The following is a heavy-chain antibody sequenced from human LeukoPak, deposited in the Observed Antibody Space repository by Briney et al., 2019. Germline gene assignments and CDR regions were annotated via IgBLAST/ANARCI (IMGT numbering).Heavy chain of an antibody. J-gene: IGHJ4*02. CDR1: GYTFTGYY. CDR2: IYPNSGAT. CDR3: GTLLSNGPFDY. V-gene: IGHV1-2*02. Sequence: ASVKVSCKASGYTFTGYYLHWVRQAPGQGLEWMGWIYPNSGATKYAQKFQGRVTMTRDTSISTAYMELSGLRSDDTAVYYCGTLLSNGPFDYWGQGSLVTVSS.